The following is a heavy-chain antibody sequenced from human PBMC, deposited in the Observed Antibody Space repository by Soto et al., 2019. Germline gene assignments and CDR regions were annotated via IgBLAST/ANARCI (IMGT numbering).Heavy chain of an antibody. CDR2: ISSSSSTI. CDR1: GFTFSSYS. J-gene: IGHJ5*02. Sequence: GGSLRLSCAASGFTFSSYSMNWVRQAPGKGLEWVSYISSSSSTIYYADSVKGRFTISRDNAKNSLYLQMNSLRAEDTAVYYCARAEVVVAAAAPNNWFDPWGQGTLVTVSS. CDR3: ARAEVVVAAAAPNNWFDP. D-gene: IGHD2-15*01. V-gene: IGHV3-48*01.